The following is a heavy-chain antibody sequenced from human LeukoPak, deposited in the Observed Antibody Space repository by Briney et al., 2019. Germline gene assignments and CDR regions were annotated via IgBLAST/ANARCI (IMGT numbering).Heavy chain of an antibody. J-gene: IGHJ4*02. D-gene: IGHD2-2*01. CDR3: TKDHPDCRGTSCLLFDS. CDR1: GFTFSSYA. CDR2: ITSGGGST. Sequence: PGGSLRLSCAASGFTFSSYAMSWVRQAPGKGLEWVSMITSGGGSTYHADSVKGRFTISRDNSKNTLYLQMTSLRAEDTAVYYCTKDHPDCRGTSCLLFDSWGQGTPVTVSS. V-gene: IGHV3-23*01.